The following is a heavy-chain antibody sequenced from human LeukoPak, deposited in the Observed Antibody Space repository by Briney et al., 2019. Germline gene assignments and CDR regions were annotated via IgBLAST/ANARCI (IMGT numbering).Heavy chain of an antibody. CDR1: GFTFDDYG. V-gene: IGHV3-7*01. CDR3: AREGGGGGYYSDSYGYSHFDC. Sequence: PGGSLRLSCAASGFTFDDYGMSWVRQAPGKGLEWVANMKPDGSEEYYVDSVRGRFTVSRDNARNSLYLQMDSLRAEDTAVYYCAREGGGGGYYSDSYGYSHFDCWGPGTLVTVSS. CDR2: MKPDGSEE. J-gene: IGHJ4*02. D-gene: IGHD3-22*01.